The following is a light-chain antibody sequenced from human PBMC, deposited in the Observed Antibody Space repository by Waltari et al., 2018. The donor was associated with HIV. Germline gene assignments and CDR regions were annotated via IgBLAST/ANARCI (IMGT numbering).Light chain of an antibody. CDR3: CSYADSPPYV. CDR1: SSDVGSYNL. CDR2: EVS. V-gene: IGLV2-23*02. J-gene: IGLJ1*01. Sequence: QSALTQPASVSGSPGQSITLPLPGTSSDVGSYNLVSWYQQHPGKAPKLMVYEVSKRPSGVSNRFSGSKSGNTASLTISGLQAEDEADYYCCSYADSPPYVFGTGTKVTVL.